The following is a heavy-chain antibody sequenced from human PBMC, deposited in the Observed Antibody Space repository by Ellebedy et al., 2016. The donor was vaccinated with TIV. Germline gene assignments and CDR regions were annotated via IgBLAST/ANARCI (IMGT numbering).Heavy chain of an antibody. J-gene: IGHJ3*02. D-gene: IGHD1-1*01. CDR3: ARSQCESLDSLRTFDI. V-gene: IGHV5-10-1*01. CDR1: GYNFTRYW. Sequence: KDSCKGSGYNFTRYWISWVRHLPGKCLEWMGRIDPSYSYTNSSPSFQGHVTFSADKSITTAYLQWSSLKASDTAMYDCARSQCESLDSLRTFDIWGQGTMVAVSS. CDR2: IDPSYSYT.